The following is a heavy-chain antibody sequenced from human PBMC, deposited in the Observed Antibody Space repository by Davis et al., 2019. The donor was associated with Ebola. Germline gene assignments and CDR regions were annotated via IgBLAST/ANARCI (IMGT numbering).Heavy chain of an antibody. CDR3: AREGRSGYSNWFDP. CDR1: GGPFSGYY. V-gene: IGHV4-34*01. Sequence: MPSETLSLTCAVYGGPFSGYYWSWIRQPPGKGLAWIGEINHSGRTNYNPSLKSRVTISVDTSKNQFSLKLSSVTAADTAVYYCAREGRSGYSNWFDPWGQGTLVTVSS. D-gene: IGHD3-22*01. J-gene: IGHJ5*02. CDR2: INHSGRT.